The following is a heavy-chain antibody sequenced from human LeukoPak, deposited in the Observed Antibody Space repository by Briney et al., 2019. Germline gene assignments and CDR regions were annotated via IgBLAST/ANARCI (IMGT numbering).Heavy chain of an antibody. CDR2: IIPIFDTT. CDR3: ATGGPHVVATGLDS. D-gene: IGHD3-9*01. Sequence: GASVKVSCKASGGSFSSSTITWVRQAPGQGLEWMGGIIPIFDTTSYAQKFQGRVTITADESTKTAYMDLSSLRSDDTAIYYCATGGPHVVATGLDSWGQGTLVTVSS. V-gene: IGHV1-69*13. J-gene: IGHJ4*02. CDR1: GGSFSSST.